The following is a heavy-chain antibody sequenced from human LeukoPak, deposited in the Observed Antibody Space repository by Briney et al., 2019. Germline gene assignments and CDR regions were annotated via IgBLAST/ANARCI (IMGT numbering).Heavy chain of an antibody. D-gene: IGHD1-26*01. CDR1: GGTFSSYA. V-gene: IGHV1-69*04. CDR2: IIPILGIA. Sequence: GASVKLSCKASGGTFSSYAISWVRQAPGRGLEWMGRIIPILGIANYAQKFQGRVTITADKSTSTAYMELSSLRSEDTAVYYCARIFNSGSYSFVYWGQGTLVTVSS. J-gene: IGHJ4*02. CDR3: ARIFNSGSYSFVY.